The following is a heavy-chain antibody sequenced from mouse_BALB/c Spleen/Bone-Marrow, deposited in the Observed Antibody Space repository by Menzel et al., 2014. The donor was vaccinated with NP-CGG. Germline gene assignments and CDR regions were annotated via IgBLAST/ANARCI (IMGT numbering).Heavy chain of an antibody. CDR1: GYTFTNYW. J-gene: IGHJ4*01. CDR3: ARGVVYYYAMDY. V-gene: IGHV1-69*02. Sequence: VQLQQSGAELVKPGASVKLSCKASGYTFTNYWMHWVKQRPGQGLEWIGEIDPSDSYSNYNQNFKGKATLTVDKSSSTASMQLTSLTSEDSAVYYCARGVVYYYAMDYWGQGTSVTVSS. CDR2: IDPSDSYS.